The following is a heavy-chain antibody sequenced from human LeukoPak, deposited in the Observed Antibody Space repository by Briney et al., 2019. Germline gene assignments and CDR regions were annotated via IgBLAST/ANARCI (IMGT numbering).Heavy chain of an antibody. CDR2: IYYSGST. Sequence: PSETLSLTCTVSGGSISSYYWSWIPQPPGKGLEWIGYIYYSGSTNYNPSLKSRVTISVDTSKNQFSLKLSSVTAADTAVYYCAREALPGYDLDYWGQGTLVTVSS. V-gene: IGHV4-59*01. CDR1: GGSISSYY. J-gene: IGHJ4*02. D-gene: IGHD2-2*01. CDR3: AREALPGYDLDY.